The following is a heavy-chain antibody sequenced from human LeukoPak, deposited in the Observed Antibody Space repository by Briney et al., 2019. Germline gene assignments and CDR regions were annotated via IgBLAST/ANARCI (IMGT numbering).Heavy chain of an antibody. CDR3: ARAYGSGSYGFDY. V-gene: IGHV4-61*10. D-gene: IGHD3-10*01. J-gene: IGHJ4*02. Sequence: SETLSLTWTVSSGSISSGSIRSYYWSWIRQPAGKGLAWIGGIYDSGSTNYNPSLKSRVSLSVDTSKNQFSLNLSSVHAADTAVYYCARAYGSGSYGFDYWGQGTLVTVSS. CDR1: SGSISSGSIRSYY. CDR2: IYDSGST.